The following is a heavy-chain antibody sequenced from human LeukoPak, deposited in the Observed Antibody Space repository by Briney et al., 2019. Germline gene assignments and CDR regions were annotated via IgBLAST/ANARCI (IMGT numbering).Heavy chain of an antibody. CDR2: ISSSSSYI. Sequence: PGGSLRLSCAASGFTFSSYAMSRVRQAPGKGLEWVSSISSSSSYIYYADSVKGRFTISRDNAKNSLYLQMNSLRAEDTAVYYCARDAYCGGDCYYYFDYWGQGTLVTVSS. CDR3: ARDAYCGGDCYYYFDY. J-gene: IGHJ4*02. CDR1: GFTFSSYA. V-gene: IGHV3-21*01. D-gene: IGHD2-21*02.